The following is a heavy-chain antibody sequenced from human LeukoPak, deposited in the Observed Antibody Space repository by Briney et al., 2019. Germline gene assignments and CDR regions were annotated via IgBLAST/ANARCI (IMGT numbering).Heavy chain of an antibody. CDR3: TAGYGKSDFDF. D-gene: IGHD6-13*01. CDR1: GFSLNNAW. V-gene: IGHV3-15*01. Sequence: GGSLRLSRTASGFSLNNAWMRWVRQAPGKGLEWVGRVKSKKDGGTTDHAAPVKGRFSISRDDSKNTLYLQMNSLKSDDTAVYYCTAGYGKSDFDFWGQGTLVTVSS. J-gene: IGHJ4*02. CDR2: VKSKKDGGTT.